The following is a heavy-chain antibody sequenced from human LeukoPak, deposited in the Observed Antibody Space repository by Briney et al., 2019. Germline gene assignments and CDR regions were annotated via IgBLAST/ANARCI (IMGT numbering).Heavy chain of an antibody. CDR1: GGSISSSSYY. CDR3: ALGGSSGYYGISY. Sequence: PSETLSLTCTVSGGSISSSSYYWGWIRQPPGKGLEWIGEINHSGSTNYNPSLKSRVTISVDTSKNQFSLKLSSVTAADTAVYYCALGGSSGYYGISYWGQGTLVTVSS. V-gene: IGHV4-39*07. CDR2: INHSGST. D-gene: IGHD3-22*01. J-gene: IGHJ4*02.